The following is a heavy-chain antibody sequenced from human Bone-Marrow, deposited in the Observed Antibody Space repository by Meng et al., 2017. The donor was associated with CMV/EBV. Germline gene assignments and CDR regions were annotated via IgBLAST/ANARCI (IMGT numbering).Heavy chain of an antibody. CDR3: ANGKGYCSSTSCYPGDAFDI. V-gene: IGHV3-30*02. CDR2: IRYDGSNK. J-gene: IGHJ3*02. D-gene: IGHD2-2*01. Sequence: DGMHGVRHAPGKGLEWVVFIRYDGSNKYYADSVKGRFTISRDNSKNTLYLQMNSLRAEDTAVYYCANGKGYCSSTSCYPGDAFDIWGQGTMVTVSS. CDR1: DG.